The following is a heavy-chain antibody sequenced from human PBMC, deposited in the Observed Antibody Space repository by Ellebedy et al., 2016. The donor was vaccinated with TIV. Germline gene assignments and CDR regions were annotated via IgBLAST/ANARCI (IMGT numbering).Heavy chain of an antibody. CDR3: ARDGLTGEIVVVIYYGMDV. CDR2: ISYDGSNK. Sequence: GGSLRLXCAASGFTFSSYAMHWVRQAPGKGLEWVAVISYDGSNKYYADSVKGRFTISRDNSKNTLYLQMNSLRAEDTAVYYCARDGLTGEIVVVIYYGMDVWGRGTTVTVSS. CDR1: GFTFSSYA. V-gene: IGHV3-30-3*01. J-gene: IGHJ6*02. D-gene: IGHD3-22*01.